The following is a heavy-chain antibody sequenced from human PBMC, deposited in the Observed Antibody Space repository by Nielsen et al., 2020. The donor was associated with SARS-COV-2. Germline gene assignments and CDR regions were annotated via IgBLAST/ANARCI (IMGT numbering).Heavy chain of an antibody. Sequence: WIRQPPGKGLEWIGSIYHSGSTYYNPSLKSRVTISVDTSKNQFSLKLSSVTAADTAVYYCARRRVRGNGYFDYWGQGTLVTVSS. CDR3: ARRRVRGNGYFDY. D-gene: IGHD3-10*01. CDR2: IYHSGST. J-gene: IGHJ4*02. V-gene: IGHV4-38-2*01.